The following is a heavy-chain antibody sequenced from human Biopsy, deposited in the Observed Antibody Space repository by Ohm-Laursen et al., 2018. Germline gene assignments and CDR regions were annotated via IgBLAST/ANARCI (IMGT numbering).Heavy chain of an antibody. V-gene: IGHV4-59*01. Sequence: TLSLTCSVSGGSMNNYYWSWIRQPPGKGLEWIGYVYYTGSTDYNPSLQSRVTISVDTSKNHFSLRLRSVTPADTAIYYCARDRGYYSDRTVPGYFDLWGRGTLVTVSS. D-gene: IGHD3-22*01. CDR1: GGSMNNYY. CDR2: VYYTGST. CDR3: ARDRGYYSDRTVPGYFDL. J-gene: IGHJ2*01.